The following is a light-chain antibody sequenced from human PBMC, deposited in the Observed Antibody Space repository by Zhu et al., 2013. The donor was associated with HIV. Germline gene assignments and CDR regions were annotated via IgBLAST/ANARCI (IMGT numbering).Light chain of an antibody. V-gene: IGKV1-8*01. CDR3: QQYYSYPWT. Sequence: AIRMTQSPSSLSASTGDRVTITCRASQGISSYLAWYQQKPGKAPKVLIFGASTLQSGVPSTFSGSGSGTDFTLTISRLQSEDFATYYCQQYYSYPWTFGQGTKVESK. J-gene: IGKJ1*01. CDR2: GAS. CDR1: QGISSY.